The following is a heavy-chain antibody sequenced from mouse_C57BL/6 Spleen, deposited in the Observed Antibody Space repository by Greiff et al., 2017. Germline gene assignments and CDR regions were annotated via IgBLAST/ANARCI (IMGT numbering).Heavy chain of an antibody. CDR3: AREGYDGYDGDY. CDR2: INPGSGGT. CDR1: GYAFTNYL. D-gene: IGHD2-3*01. J-gene: IGHJ2*01. Sequence: VQGVESGAELVRPGTSVKVSCKASGYAFTNYLIEWVKQRPGQGLEWIGVINPGSGGTNYNEKFKGKATLTADKSSSTAYMQLSSLTSEDSAVYFCAREGYDGYDGDYWGKGTTLTVSS. V-gene: IGHV1-54*01.